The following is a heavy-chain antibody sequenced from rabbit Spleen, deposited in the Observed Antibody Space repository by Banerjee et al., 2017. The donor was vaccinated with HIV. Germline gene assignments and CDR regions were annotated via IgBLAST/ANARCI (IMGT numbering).Heavy chain of an antibody. Sequence: QSLEESGGDLVKPGASLTLTCTASGFSFSWSYYMCWVRQAPGKGLEWIACIYTGDGSTYYANWAKGRFTISKTSSTTVTLQMTSLTAADTATYFCARDPGDYTSSYATYAPNLWGPGTLVTVS. CDR2: IYTGDGST. V-gene: IGHV1S40*01. J-gene: IGHJ4*01. CDR3: ARDPGDYTSSYATYAPNL. CDR1: GFSFSWSYY. D-gene: IGHD6-1*01.